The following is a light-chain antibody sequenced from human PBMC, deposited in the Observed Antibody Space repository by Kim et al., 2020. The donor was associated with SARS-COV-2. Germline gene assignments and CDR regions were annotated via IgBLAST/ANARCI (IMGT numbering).Light chain of an antibody. CDR2: GAS. Sequence: EIVMTQSPATLSVSPGERATLSCRASQSVSSNLAWYQQKPGQAPRLLIYGASTRATGIPARFSGSGSGTEFTPTISSLQSEDFAVYYCQQYNNWPRVFGGGTKLEI. CDR1: QSVSSN. V-gene: IGKV3-15*01. CDR3: QQYNNWPRV. J-gene: IGKJ4*01.